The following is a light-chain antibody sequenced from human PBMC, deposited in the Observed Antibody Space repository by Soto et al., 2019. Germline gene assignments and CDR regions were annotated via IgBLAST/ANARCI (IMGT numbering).Light chain of an antibody. CDR2: EVS. CDR1: SSDVGGYNY. J-gene: IGLJ2*01. V-gene: IGLV2-14*01. Sequence: QSVLTQPASVSGSPGQSITISCTGTSSDVGGYNYVSWYQQHPGKAPKLMIYEVSNRPSGVSNRFSGSKSGNTASLTISGLQAEDEADYYCSSYSSSSMVFGGGTKVIVL. CDR3: SSYSSSSMV.